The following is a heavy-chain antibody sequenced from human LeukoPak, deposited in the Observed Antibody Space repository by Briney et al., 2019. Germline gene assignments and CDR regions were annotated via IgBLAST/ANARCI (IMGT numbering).Heavy chain of an antibody. CDR3: ARDKGTVATYHYSYMDV. D-gene: IGHD6-19*01. CDR2: ISAHNGNT. J-gene: IGHJ6*03. V-gene: IGHV1-18*01. CDR1: GYTFTSYG. Sequence: ASVKVSCKASGYTFTSYGISWVRQAPGQGLEWMGWISAHNGNTNYEEKLQGRVTMTTDTSTSTAYMELRSLRSDDTAVYYCARDKGTVATYHYSYMDVWGKGTTVTVSS.